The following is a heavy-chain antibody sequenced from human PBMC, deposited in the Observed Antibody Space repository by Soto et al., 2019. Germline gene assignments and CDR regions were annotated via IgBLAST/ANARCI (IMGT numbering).Heavy chain of an antibody. CDR2: IYRSGTT. CDR1: GASISDDNW. CDR3: ARHVGVPGTRGFDY. J-gene: IGHJ4*02. D-gene: IGHD6-19*01. V-gene: IGHV4-4*02. Sequence: QVQLQESGPGLVKPSGTLSLARAVFGASISDDNWWSWVRQPPGKGLEWIGEIYRSGTTNYNSSLESRVTISMDKSRNQISLKLSSVAAADSAIYYCARHVGVPGTRGFDYWGQGTLVTVSS.